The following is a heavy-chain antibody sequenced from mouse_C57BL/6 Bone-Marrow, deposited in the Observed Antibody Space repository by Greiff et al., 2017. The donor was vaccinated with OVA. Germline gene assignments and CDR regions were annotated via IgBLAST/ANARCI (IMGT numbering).Heavy chain of an antibody. CDR3: AKVYYGSSHWYFDV. Sequence: QVQLQQSGPGLVQPSQSLSITCTVSGFSLTSYGVHWVRQSPGKGLEWLGVIWRGGSTDYNAAFMSRLSITKDNSKSQGYFKMNSLQADDTARYYCAKVYYGSSHWYFDVWGTGTTVTVSS. V-gene: IGHV2-5*01. CDR2: IWRGGST. J-gene: IGHJ1*03. CDR1: GFSLTSYG. D-gene: IGHD1-1*01.